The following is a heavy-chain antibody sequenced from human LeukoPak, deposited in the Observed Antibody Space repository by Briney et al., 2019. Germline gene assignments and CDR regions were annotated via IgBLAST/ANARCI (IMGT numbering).Heavy chain of an antibody. Sequence: ARSLRLSCAVSGFTFDDYAMHWVRQAPGKGLEWVSGIRWNSGSISYADSVKGRFTISRDNAKNSLYLQMNSLRAEDMALYYCAKAPMATITSVYFQHWGQGTLVTVSS. V-gene: IGHV3-9*03. CDR1: GFTFDDYA. J-gene: IGHJ1*01. D-gene: IGHD5-24*01. CDR2: IRWNSGSI. CDR3: AKAPMATITSVYFQH.